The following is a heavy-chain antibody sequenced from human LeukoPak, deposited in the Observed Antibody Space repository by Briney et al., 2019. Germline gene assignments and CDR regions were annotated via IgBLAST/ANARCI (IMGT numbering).Heavy chain of an antibody. D-gene: IGHD1-1*01. V-gene: IGHV3-64D*06. Sequence: RGSLRLSCSASGFTFSSYAMHWVRQAPGKGLEYVSAISSNGGSTYYADSVKGRFTISRDNSKNTLYLQMSSLRAEDTAVYYCVKTGRTTRSPTYYFDYWGQGTLVTVSS. CDR1: GFTFSSYA. CDR3: VKTGRTTRSPTYYFDY. J-gene: IGHJ4*02. CDR2: ISSNGGST.